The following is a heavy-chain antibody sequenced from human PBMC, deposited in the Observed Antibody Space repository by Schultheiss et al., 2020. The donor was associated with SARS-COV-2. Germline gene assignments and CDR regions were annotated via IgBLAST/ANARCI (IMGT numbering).Heavy chain of an antibody. CDR2: IYHSGST. D-gene: IGHD2-21*01. CDR3: ARGGEGYYYYGMDV. Sequence: SETLSLTCAVSGGSISSSNWWSWVRQPPGKGLEWIGEIYHSGSTYYNPSLKSRVTISVDTSKNQFSLKLSSVTAADTAVYYCARGGEGYYYYGMDVWGQGTTVTVSS. CDR1: GGSISSSNW. V-gene: IGHV4-4*02. J-gene: IGHJ6*02.